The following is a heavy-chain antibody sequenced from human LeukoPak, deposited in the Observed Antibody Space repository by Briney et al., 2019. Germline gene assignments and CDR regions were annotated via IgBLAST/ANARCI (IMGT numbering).Heavy chain of an antibody. D-gene: IGHD1-26*01. J-gene: IGHJ4*02. CDR3: AARPWEIDH. CDR2: IYHSGNT. V-gene: IGHV4-4*02. Sequence: PSETLSLTCAVSRGSISNKYWWSWVRQPPGKGLEWIGEIYHSGNTNYNPSLQSRVTISVDKSKNQFSLKLSSVTAADTAVYYCAARPWEIDHWGQGTLVTVSS. CDR1: RGSISNKYW.